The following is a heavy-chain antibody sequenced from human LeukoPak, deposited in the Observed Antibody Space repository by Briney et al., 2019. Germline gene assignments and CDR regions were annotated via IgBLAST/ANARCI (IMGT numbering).Heavy chain of an antibody. D-gene: IGHD5-12*01. CDR2: ISSSSSHI. J-gene: IGHJ4*02. Sequence: KPGGSLRLSCAASGFTFSSYSMNWVRQAPGKGLEWVSSISSSSSHIYYADSVKGRFTISRDNAKNSLYLQMNSLRAEDTAVYYCARDLGLWLADYWGQGTLVTVSS. CDR1: GFTFSSYS. V-gene: IGHV3-21*01. CDR3: ARDLGLWLADY.